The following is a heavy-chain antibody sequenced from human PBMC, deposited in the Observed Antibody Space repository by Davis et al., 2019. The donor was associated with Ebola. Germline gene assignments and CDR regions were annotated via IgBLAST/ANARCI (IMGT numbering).Heavy chain of an antibody. Sequence: SVKVSCKASGGTFSSYAISWVRQAPGQGLEWMGGIIPIFGTANYAQKFQGRATITADESTSTAYMELSSLRSEDTAVYYCASKGGYCSSTSCYHWYFDLWGRGTLVTVSS. CDR3: ASKGGYCSSTSCYHWYFDL. CDR1: GGTFSSYA. J-gene: IGHJ2*01. CDR2: IIPIFGTA. D-gene: IGHD2-2*01. V-gene: IGHV1-69*13.